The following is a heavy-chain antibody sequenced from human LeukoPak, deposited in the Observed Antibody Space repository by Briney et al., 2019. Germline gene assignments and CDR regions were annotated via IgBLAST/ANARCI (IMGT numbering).Heavy chain of an antibody. CDR1: GFTFSSSA. V-gene: IGHV3-23*01. CDR3: AKALLGATRGIDY. J-gene: IGHJ4*02. Sequence: PGGSLRLSCAASGFTFSSSAMSWVRQAPGKGLEWVSAISAGGGSTYYADSVKGRFTISRDNSKNTLYLQLNSLRAEDTAVYYCAKALLGATRGIDYWGQGTLVTVSS. D-gene: IGHD1-26*01. CDR2: ISAGGGST.